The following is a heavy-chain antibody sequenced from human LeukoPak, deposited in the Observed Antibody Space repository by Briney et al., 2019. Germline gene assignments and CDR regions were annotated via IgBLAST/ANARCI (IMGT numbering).Heavy chain of an antibody. CDR3: ARQSYGSGGPYYMDV. Sequence: SETLSLTCTVSGGSISSYYWSWIRQPPGKGLEWIGYIYYSGSTNYNPSLKSRVTISVDTSKNQFSLKLSSVTAADTAVYYCARQSYGSGGPYYMDVWGKGTTATVSS. D-gene: IGHD3-10*01. CDR2: IYYSGST. CDR1: GGSISSYY. J-gene: IGHJ6*03. V-gene: IGHV4-59*08.